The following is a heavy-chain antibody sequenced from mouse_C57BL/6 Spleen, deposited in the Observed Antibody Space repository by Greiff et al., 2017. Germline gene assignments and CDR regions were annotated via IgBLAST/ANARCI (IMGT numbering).Heavy chain of an antibody. CDR3: ARSDDSFAY. Sequence: QVQLQQSGAELVMPGASVKLSCKASGYTFTSYWMHWVKQRPGQGLEWIGEIDPSDSYTNYNQKFKGKSTLTVDKSSSTAYMQRSSLTSEDSAVYYCARSDDSFAYWGQGTLVTVSA. D-gene: IGHD2-4*01. V-gene: IGHV1-69*01. CDR2: IDPSDSYT. J-gene: IGHJ3*01. CDR1: GYTFTSYW.